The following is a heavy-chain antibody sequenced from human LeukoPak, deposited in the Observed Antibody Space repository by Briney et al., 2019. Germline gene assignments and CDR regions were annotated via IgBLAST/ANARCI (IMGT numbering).Heavy chain of an antibody. D-gene: IGHD3-3*01. CDR1: GFTFSSYW. CDR3: AAVIIPVSYYYGMDV. CDR2: INSDGSST. V-gene: IGHV3-74*01. J-gene: IGHJ6*02. Sequence: GGSLRLSCAASGFTFSSYWMHWVRQAPGKGLVWVSRINSDGSSTSYADSVKGRFTISRDNAKNTLYLQMNSLRAEDTAVYYCAAVIIPVSYYYGMDVWGQGILVTVSS.